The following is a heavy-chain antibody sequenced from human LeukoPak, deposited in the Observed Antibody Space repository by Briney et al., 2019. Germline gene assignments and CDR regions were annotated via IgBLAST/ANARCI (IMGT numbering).Heavy chain of an antibody. Sequence: GGSLRLSCAASGFTFDDYGMSWVRQAPGKGLEWVSGINWNDGSTGYADSVKGRFTISRDNAKNSLYLQMNSLRAEDTALYYCARDFKAIVLVPADPPDAFDIWGQGTMVTVSS. J-gene: IGHJ3*02. CDR2: INWNDGST. V-gene: IGHV3-20*04. CDR1: GFTFDDYG. D-gene: IGHD2-2*01. CDR3: ARDFKAIVLVPADPPDAFDI.